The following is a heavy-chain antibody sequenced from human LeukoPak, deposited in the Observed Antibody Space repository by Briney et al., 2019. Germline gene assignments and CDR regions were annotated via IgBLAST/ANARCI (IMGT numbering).Heavy chain of an antibody. V-gene: IGHV4-4*02. CDR3: ARVGDYVWGSRYLDY. CDR2: IYHSGST. Sequence: PSETLSLTCAVSGGSISSSNWWSWVRQPPGKGLEWIGEIYHSGSTNYNPSLKSRVTISVDKSKNQFSLKLSSVTAADTAVYYCARVGDYVWGSRYLDYWGQGTLVTVSS. J-gene: IGHJ4*02. D-gene: IGHD3-16*01. CDR1: GGSISSSNW.